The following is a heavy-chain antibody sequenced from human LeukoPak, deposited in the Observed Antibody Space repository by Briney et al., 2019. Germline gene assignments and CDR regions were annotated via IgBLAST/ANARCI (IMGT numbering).Heavy chain of an antibody. D-gene: IGHD1-26*01. J-gene: IGHJ4*02. Sequence: GGSLRLSCAASGFTFSRYSMNWVRQAPGKGLEWVSYISSSSSTIYYADSVQGRFTISRDNAKNSLYLQMNGLRVEDTAVYYCAKTGGAHSGSYDYWGQGTLVTVSS. CDR1: GFTFSRYS. CDR2: ISSSSSTI. CDR3: AKTGGAHSGSYDY. V-gene: IGHV3-48*01.